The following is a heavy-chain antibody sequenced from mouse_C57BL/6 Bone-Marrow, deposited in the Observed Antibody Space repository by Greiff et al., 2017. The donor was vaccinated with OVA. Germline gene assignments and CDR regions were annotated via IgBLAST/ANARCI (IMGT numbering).Heavy chain of an antibody. D-gene: IGHD2-5*01. J-gene: IGHJ1*03. Sequence: QVQLKESGPELARPWASVKISCQAFYTFSRRVHFAIRDTNYWMQWVKQRPGQRLEWIGAIYPGNGDTSYNQKFKGKATLTADKYSSTAYMQLSSLTSEDSEVYYCVYYSNYRSWYFDVWGTGTTVTVSS. CDR2: GQRLEWIG. CDR3: SEDSEVYYCVYYSNYRSWYFDV. CDR1: YTFSRRVH. V-gene: IGHV1-87*01.